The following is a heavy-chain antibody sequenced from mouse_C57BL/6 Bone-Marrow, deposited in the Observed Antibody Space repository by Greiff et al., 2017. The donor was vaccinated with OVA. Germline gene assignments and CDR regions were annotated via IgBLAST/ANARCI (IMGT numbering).Heavy chain of an antibody. CDR3: AREYDGSSPGFAD. Sequence: EVQLQQSGPGLVKPSQSLSLTCSVTGYSITSGYYWNWIRQFPGNKLEWMGYISYDGSNNYNPSLKNRISLTRDTSKNQFFLKLNSVTTEDTATYYCAREYDGSSPGFADWGQGTLVTVSA. J-gene: IGHJ3*01. CDR1: GYSITSGYY. V-gene: IGHV3-6*01. CDR2: ISYDGSN. D-gene: IGHD1-1*01.